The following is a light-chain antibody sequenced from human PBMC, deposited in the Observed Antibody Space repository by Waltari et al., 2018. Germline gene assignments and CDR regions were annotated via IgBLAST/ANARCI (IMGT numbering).Light chain of an antibody. CDR2: DAS. CDR1: QTIYRQ. CDR3: QQSYRTPYT. J-gene: IGKJ2*01. V-gene: IGKV1-39*01. Sequence: DIQMTQSPASLSASVGDRLTITFRASQTIYRQLNWYQQKPGHAHDLLIFDASNLPGGVPSRFSGSGSGTDFTLTINSLQPEDIATYYCQQSYRTPYTFGLGTKLQI.